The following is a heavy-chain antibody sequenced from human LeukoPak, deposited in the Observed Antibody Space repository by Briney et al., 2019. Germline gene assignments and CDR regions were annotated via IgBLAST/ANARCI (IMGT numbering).Heavy chain of an antibody. CDR1: GGSISSYY. Sequence: PSETLSLTCTVSGGSISSYYWSWIRQPPGKGLEWIGYIYYSGSTNYNPSLKSRVTISVDTSKNQFSLKLSSVTAADTAVYYCARVFRGYSYGLHYYYYYMDVWGKGTTVTVSS. CDR3: ARVFRGYSYGLHYYYYYMDV. V-gene: IGHV4-59*12. D-gene: IGHD5-18*01. J-gene: IGHJ6*03. CDR2: IYYSGST.